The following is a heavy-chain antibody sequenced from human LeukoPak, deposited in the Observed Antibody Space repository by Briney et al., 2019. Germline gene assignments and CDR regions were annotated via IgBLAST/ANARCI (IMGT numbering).Heavy chain of an antibody. CDR2: FSDSGDST. CDR3: ARVRAVVAAIPTPYFDY. D-gene: IGHD2-15*01. Sequence: GGSLRLSCAASGFTSSSYVLTWVRHAPGKGLEWVSTFSDSGDSTYYADSVKGRFTISRDKSKNILYLQMNSLRAEDTAVYYCARVRAVVAAIPTPYFDYWGQGTLVTVSS. CDR1: GFTSSSYV. V-gene: IGHV3-23*01. J-gene: IGHJ4*02.